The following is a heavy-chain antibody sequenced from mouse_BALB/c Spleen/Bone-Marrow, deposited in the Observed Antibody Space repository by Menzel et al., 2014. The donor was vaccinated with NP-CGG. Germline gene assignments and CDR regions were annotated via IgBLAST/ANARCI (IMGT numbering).Heavy chain of an antibody. J-gene: IGHJ1*01. D-gene: IGHD2-2*01. CDR1: GYTFTSYY. Sequence: SGAELVEPGASVKLSCKASGYTFTSYYMYWVKQRPGQGLEWIGEINPSNGGTNFNEKFKSKATLTVDKSSSTAYMQLSSLTSEDSAVYYCTRSGTSWLRRSWYFDVWGAGTTVTVSS. CDR3: TRSGTSWLRRSWYFDV. V-gene: IGHV1S81*02. CDR2: INPSNGGT.